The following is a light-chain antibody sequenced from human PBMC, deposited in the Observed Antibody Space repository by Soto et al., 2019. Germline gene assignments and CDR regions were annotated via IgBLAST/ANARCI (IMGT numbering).Light chain of an antibody. V-gene: IGKV3-20*01. CDR2: GAS. J-gene: IGKJ3*01. CDR1: QSVSSSY. CDR3: QKKVSALPFS. Sequence: EIVLTQSPGTLSLSPGERATLSCRASQSVSSSYLAWYQQKPGQAPRLLIYGASSRATGIPDRFSGSGFGTHFTFTISRLELEDLEVYYCQKKVSALPFSFGPGTKGDIK.